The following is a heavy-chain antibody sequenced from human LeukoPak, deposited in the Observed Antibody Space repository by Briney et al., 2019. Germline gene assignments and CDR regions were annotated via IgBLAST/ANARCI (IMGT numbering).Heavy chain of an antibody. V-gene: IGHV4-4*07. D-gene: IGHD3-22*01. CDR1: GGSLSSYY. J-gene: IGHJ4*02. Sequence: SETLSLTCTVSGGSLSSYYWSGIRQPAGKGLEGIGRIYPSGSTNYNPSLKSRVTMSVDTSKNQFSLKLSSVTAADTAVYYCAREATYYYDSSAQWPVFDYWGQGTLVTVSS. CDR2: IYPSGST. CDR3: AREATYYYDSSAQWPVFDY.